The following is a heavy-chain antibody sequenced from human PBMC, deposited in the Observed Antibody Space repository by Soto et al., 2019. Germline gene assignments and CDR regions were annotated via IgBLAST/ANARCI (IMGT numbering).Heavy chain of an antibody. CDR2: ISYDGSDK. CDR1: GFTFSSYA. J-gene: IGHJ3*02. Sequence: GGSLRLSCAASGFTFSSYAMHWVRQTPGKGLEWVAVISYDGSDKYYADSVKGRFTVSRENSKNTVYLQINSLRPDETALYYSTRGPTHGAFDIWGQGTMVTVSS. V-gene: IGHV3-30-3*01. CDR3: TRGPTHGAFDI.